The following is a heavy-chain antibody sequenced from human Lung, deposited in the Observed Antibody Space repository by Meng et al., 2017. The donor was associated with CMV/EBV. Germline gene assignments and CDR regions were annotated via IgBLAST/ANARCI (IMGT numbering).Heavy chain of an antibody. J-gene: IGHJ4*02. CDR1: GGAISSGDYY. Sequence: QVQLHEPRPGPVNASQTLALPCTGSGGAISSGDYYCSWIRQPPGKGLELIGYIYYSGSTYYNPSLKSQVTISIDTSKYQFSLKLSSVTAADTAVYYCARALDTAMVTFDYWGQGTLVTVSS. D-gene: IGHD5-18*01. CDR3: ARALDTAMVTFDY. CDR2: IYYSGST. V-gene: IGHV4-30-4*08.